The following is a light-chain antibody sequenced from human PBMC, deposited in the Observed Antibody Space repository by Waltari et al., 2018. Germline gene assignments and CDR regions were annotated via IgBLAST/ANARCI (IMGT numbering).Light chain of an antibody. CDR1: KHIANY. Sequence: DIQMTQSPSSLSASVGHTVTIRCRASKHIANYFAWYQVRTGKSPRPLIYVASRLQSGVPSRCSGSGFGTDFTLTIRSLQPEDIATYYCQTYKTVPLTFGGGTKVEIK. CDR3: QTYKTVPLT. CDR2: VAS. V-gene: IGKV1-27*01. J-gene: IGKJ4*01.